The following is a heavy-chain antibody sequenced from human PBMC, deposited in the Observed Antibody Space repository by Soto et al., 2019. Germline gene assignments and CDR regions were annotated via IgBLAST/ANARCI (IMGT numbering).Heavy chain of an antibody. J-gene: IGHJ4*02. Sequence: PSETLSLTCTVSGGSISSYYWSWIRQPPGKGLEWIGEINHSGSTNYNPSLKSRVTISVDTSKNQFSLKLSSVTAADTAVYYCARGGRYYGSGSSGRLDYWGQGTLVTVSS. CDR2: INHSGST. CDR3: ARGGRYYGSGSSGRLDY. CDR1: GGSISSYY. V-gene: IGHV4-34*01. D-gene: IGHD3-10*01.